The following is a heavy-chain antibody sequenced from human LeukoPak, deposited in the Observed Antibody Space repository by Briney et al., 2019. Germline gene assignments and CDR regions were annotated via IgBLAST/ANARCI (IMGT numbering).Heavy chain of an antibody. J-gene: IGHJ4*02. V-gene: IGHV1-24*01. CDR1: GYTLTELS. CDR3: ATEAGYYDSSTPIDY. CDR2: FDPEDGET. D-gene: IGHD3-22*01. Sequence: ASVKVSCKVSGYTLTELSMHWVRQAPGKGLEWMGGFDPEDGETIYAQKFQGRVTMTEDTSTDTAYMELSSLRSEDTAVYYCATEAGYYDSSTPIDYWGQGTLVTVSS.